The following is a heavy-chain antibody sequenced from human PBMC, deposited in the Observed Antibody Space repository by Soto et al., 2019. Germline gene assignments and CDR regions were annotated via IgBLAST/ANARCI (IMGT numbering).Heavy chain of an antibody. D-gene: IGHD4-17*01. J-gene: IGHJ6*02. CDR1: GYTFTRYA. CDR2: INAGNGNT. CDR3: ASCNINYGGYYYYYGMDV. V-gene: IGHV1-3*01. Sequence: ASVKVSCKASGYTFTRYAMHWVRQAPGQRLEWMGWINAGNGNTKYSQKFQGRVTITRNTSASTAYMELSSLRSEDTAVYYCASCNINYGGYYYYYGMDVWGQGTTVTVSS.